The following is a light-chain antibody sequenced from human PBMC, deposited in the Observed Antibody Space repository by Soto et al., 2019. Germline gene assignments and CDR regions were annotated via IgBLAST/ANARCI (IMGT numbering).Light chain of an antibody. CDR1: SSDVGGYNY. CDR3: CSYAGSYTL. Sequence: QSALTQPRSVSGSPGQSVTISCTGTSSDVGGYNYVSWYQQHPGKAPKLMIYDVNKRPSGVPHRFSGSNSGNTASLTISGLQADDEADYYCCSYAGSYTLFGGGTKLTVL. CDR2: DVN. J-gene: IGLJ2*01. V-gene: IGLV2-11*01.